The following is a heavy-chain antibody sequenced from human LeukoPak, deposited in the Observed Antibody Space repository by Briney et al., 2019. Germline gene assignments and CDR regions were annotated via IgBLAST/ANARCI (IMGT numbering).Heavy chain of an antibody. Sequence: WALRLSCAASGFTYSGYSMSWVRQAPGKGLEWVSGLDNNGDNTYYADSVKGRFTISRDNSKDTVYLQMNSLRAEDTAIYYCVKDRPCDICWPMDAWDQGTTVTVSS. D-gene: IGHD2-15*01. J-gene: IGHJ6*02. CDR1: GFTYSGYS. CDR3: VKDRPCDICWPMDA. V-gene: IGHV3-23*01. CDR2: LDNNGDNT.